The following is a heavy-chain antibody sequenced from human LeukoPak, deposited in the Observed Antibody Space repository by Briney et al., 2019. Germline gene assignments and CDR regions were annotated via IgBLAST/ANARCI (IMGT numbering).Heavy chain of an antibody. CDR1: GYSFTSYW. J-gene: IGHJ6*02. Sequence: GESLKISCKGSGYSFTSYWIGWVRQMPGKGLEWMGIIYPGDSDTRYSPSFQGQVTISADKSISTAYLQWSSLKASDTAMYYCARDIGVANYYYYGMDVWGQGTTVTVS. CDR2: IYPGDSDT. D-gene: IGHD3-3*01. CDR3: ARDIGVANYYYYGMDV. V-gene: IGHV5-51*01.